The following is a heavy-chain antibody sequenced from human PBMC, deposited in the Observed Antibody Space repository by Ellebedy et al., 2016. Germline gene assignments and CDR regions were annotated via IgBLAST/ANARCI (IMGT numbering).Heavy chain of an antibody. CDR1: GGSISSGGYY. CDR2: IYYSGST. J-gene: IGHJ4*02. CDR3: ARDGSYSYGSKDFDY. V-gene: IGHV4-31*03. Sequence: SETLSLTXTVSGGSISSGGYYWSWIRQHPGKGLEWIGYIYYSGSTYYNPSLKSRVTISVDTSKNQFSLKLSSVTAADTAVYYCARDGSYSYGSKDFDYWGQGTLVTVSS. D-gene: IGHD5-18*01.